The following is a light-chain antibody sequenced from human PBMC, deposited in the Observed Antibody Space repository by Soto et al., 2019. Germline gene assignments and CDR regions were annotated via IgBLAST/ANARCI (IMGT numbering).Light chain of an antibody. CDR2: GAS. Sequence: EIVLTQSPDILSLSPGERATLSCRASQSVSSAYLAWFQQKPGQTPRLIISGASSRATGIPERFSGSGSGTDFTLTISRLEPEDFAVYWCQLYGSSPLFTFGPGTKVDIK. CDR1: QSVSSAY. CDR3: QLYGSSPLFT. V-gene: IGKV3-20*01. J-gene: IGKJ3*01.